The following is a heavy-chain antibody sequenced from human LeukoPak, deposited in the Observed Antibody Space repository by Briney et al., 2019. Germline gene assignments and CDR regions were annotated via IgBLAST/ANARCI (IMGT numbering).Heavy chain of an antibody. CDR2: ISGSGGST. J-gene: IGHJ4*02. Sequence: GGSLRLSCAASGFTFSSYAMSWVRQPPARGLEGVSAISGSGGSTYYADYVKGRFTISRDNSKNTLYLQSNSLRAEDTAVYYCAKGVGATLREFDYWGQGTLVTVSS. CDR1: GFTFSSYA. D-gene: IGHD1-26*01. V-gene: IGHV3-23*01. CDR3: AKGVGATLREFDY.